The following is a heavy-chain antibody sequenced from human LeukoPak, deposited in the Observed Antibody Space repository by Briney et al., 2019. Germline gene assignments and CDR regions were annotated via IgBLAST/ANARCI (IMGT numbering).Heavy chain of an antibody. J-gene: IGHJ6*04. V-gene: IGHV4-61*02. Sequence: TSETLSLTCTVSGGSISSGNYYWSWIRQPAGKGLEWIGRIYTSGSTNYNPSLKSRVTMSVDTSKNQFSLKLSSVTAADTAVYYCARDPYYYGSGSPSFPVDVWGKGTTVTVSS. CDR1: GGSISSGNYY. CDR2: IYTSGST. D-gene: IGHD3-10*01. CDR3: ARDPYYYGSGSPSFPVDV.